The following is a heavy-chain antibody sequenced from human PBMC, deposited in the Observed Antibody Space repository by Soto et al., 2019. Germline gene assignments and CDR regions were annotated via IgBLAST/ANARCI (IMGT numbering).Heavy chain of an antibody. D-gene: IGHD6-13*01. CDR2: IYHSGST. V-gene: IGHV4-30-2*01. J-gene: IGHJ4*02. CDR1: GGSISSGGYS. Sequence: QLQLQESGSGLVKPSQTLSLTCAVSGGSISSGGYSWSWIRQPPGKGLEWIGYIYHSGSTYYNPSLKSRVTISVDRSKNQFSLKLSSVTAADTAVYYCARAAIAAAGTVLFDYWGQGTLVTVSS. CDR3: ARAAIAAAGTVLFDY.